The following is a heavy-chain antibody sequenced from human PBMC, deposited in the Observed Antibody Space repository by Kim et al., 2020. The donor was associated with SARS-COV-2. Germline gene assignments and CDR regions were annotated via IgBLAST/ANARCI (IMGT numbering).Heavy chain of an antibody. J-gene: IGHJ6*02. V-gene: IGHV3-21*01. CDR2: IGTYSNYM. Sequence: GGSLRLSCVASGFTFSRYSMNWVRQAPGKGLEWVSSIGTYSNYMDYADSVKGRFTISRDNAKNSLDLQMNSLRAEDTAVYYCARADCNSASCKRNYFYGMDVWGQGTTIAVSS. CDR3: ARADCNSASCKRNYFYGMDV. D-gene: IGHD2-2*01. CDR1: GFTFSRYS.